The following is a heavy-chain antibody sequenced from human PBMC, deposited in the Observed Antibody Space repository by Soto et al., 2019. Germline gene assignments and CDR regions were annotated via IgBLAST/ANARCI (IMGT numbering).Heavy chain of an antibody. CDR1: GFTFTSHA. CDR2: ISGSGGST. Sequence: GGSLRLSCAASGFTFTSHAMSWVRQAPGKGLEWVSGISGSGGSTYYADSVKGRFSISRDNSKNTLYLQMNSLRAEDTAVYYCAKVITVGGWYEGQGGLDYWGQGTQVTVSS. V-gene: IGHV3-23*01. J-gene: IGHJ4*02. D-gene: IGHD6-19*01. CDR3: AKVITVGGWYEGQGGLDY.